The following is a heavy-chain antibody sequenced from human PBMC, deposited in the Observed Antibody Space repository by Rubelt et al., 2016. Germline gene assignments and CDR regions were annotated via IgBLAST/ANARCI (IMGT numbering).Heavy chain of an antibody. J-gene: IGHJ6*02. CDR2: INHSGST. CDR1: GGSFSGYY. Sequence: QVQLQQWGAGLLKPSETLSLTCAVYGGSFSGYYWSWIRQPPGKGLEWIGEINHSGSTNYNPSPKGGGNVVIGTCKSKVSLKHGCVTAPAAAVYDWATPSRIGGPRGYYYGMDVWGQGTTVTVSS. D-gene: IGHD2-15*01. CDR3: ATPSRIGGPRGYYYGMDV. V-gene: IGHV4-34*01.